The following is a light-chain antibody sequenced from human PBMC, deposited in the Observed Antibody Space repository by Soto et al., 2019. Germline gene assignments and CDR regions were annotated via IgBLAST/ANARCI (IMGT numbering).Light chain of an antibody. CDR3: ETWDTNTRV. Sequence: QAVVTQSSSASASLGSSVKLTCTLSSGHSGSIIAWHQQQPGKAPRYLMKLERSGSYNKGSGVPDRFSGSSSGADRYLTISNLQFEDEADYYCETWDTNTRVFGGGTKVTVL. CDR1: SGHSGSI. CDR2: LERSGSY. J-gene: IGLJ3*02. V-gene: IGLV4-60*02.